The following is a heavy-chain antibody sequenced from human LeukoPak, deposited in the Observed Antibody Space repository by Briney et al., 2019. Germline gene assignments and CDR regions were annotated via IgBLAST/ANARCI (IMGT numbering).Heavy chain of an antibody. Sequence: SVKVSCKASGGTFTSYAISWVRQAPGQGLEWKGGIIPIFGTANYAQKFQGRVTITADESTSTAYMELSSLRSEDTAVYYCARVWGSSGWYSIDYWGQGTLVTVSS. CDR3: ARVWGSSGWYSIDY. CDR2: IIPIFGTA. J-gene: IGHJ4*02. V-gene: IGHV1-69*13. CDR1: GGTFTSYA. D-gene: IGHD6-19*01.